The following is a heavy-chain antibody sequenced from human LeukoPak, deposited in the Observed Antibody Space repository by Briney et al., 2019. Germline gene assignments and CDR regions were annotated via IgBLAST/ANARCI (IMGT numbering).Heavy chain of an antibody. CDR1: GFTFSNYW. CDR2: IKHDGGEK. J-gene: IGHJ6*02. D-gene: IGHD6-25*01. Sequence: PGGSLRLSCAASGFTFSNYWMTWVRQAPGKGLEWVANIKHDGGEKYYVDSVRGRFIISRDNARSSLYLQMNSLRAEDTALYYCARRLSYHHGVDVWGQGTTVTVSS. CDR3: ARRLSYHHGVDV. V-gene: IGHV3-7*03.